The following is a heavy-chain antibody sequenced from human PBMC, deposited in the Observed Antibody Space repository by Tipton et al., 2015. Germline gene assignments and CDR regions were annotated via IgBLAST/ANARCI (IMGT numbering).Heavy chain of an antibody. V-gene: IGHV4-59*01. CDR1: SDPISKYY. CDR3: ARGLLLWFGMSDY. D-gene: IGHD3-10*01. Sequence: TLSLTCSVSSDPISKYYWSWIRQPPGKELEWIGYIHYSGSTNYNPSLRSRVAMSMDTSKNQFSLKLSSVIAADTAVYYCARGLLLWFGMSDYWGRGTLVTVSS. CDR2: IHYSGST. J-gene: IGHJ4*02.